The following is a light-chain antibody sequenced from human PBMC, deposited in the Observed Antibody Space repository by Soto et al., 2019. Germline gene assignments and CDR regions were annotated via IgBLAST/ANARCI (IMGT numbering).Light chain of an antibody. CDR2: GNN. J-gene: IGLJ3*02. CDR3: QSYDSSLSGWV. V-gene: IGLV1-40*01. Sequence: QSVLTQPPSVSGAPGQKVTISCTRSSSNIGAAYDVHWYQHLPGTAPKLLIYGNNNRPSGVPDRFSGSKSGTSASLAITGLQAEDEADYYFQSYDSSLSGWVFGGGTKLTVL. CDR1: SSNIGAAYD.